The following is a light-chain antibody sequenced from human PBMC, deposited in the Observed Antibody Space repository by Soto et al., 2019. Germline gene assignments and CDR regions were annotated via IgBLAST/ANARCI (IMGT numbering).Light chain of an antibody. CDR2: EVS. CDR1: SSDVGAYNY. Sequence: QSALTQPASVSGSPGQPITISCTGTSSDVGAYNYVSWYQQHPGKAPKLMIYEVSNRPSGVSNRFSGSKSGNTASLSISGLQAEDEAEYYCSSYTSNSTRVFGTGTKVTVL. V-gene: IGLV2-14*01. J-gene: IGLJ1*01. CDR3: SSYTSNSTRV.